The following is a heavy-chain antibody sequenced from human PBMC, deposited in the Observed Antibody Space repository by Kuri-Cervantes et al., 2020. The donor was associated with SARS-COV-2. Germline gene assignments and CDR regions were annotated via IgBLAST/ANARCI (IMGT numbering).Heavy chain of an antibody. V-gene: IGHV3-23*01. CDR2: ISGSGTGA. D-gene: IGHD1-7*01. CDR3: AKDPTATTEYYYAMDV. CDR1: GFSFSSYA. Sequence: LSLSCAASGFSFSSYAMSWVRQAPGKGLEWVSVISGSGTGAYYADSVKGRFTISRDNSKNTLYLQMNSLRAEDTAVYFCAKDPTATTEYYYAMDVWGQGTTVTVSS. J-gene: IGHJ6*02.